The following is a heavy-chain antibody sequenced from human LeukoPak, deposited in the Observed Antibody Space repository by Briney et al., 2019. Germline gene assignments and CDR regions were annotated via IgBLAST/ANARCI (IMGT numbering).Heavy chain of an antibody. J-gene: IGHJ4*02. Sequence: SVKVSCKASVCTFSSYAISWVRQAPGQGLEWMGGIIPIFGTANYAQKFQGRVTITADESTSTAYMELSSLRSEDTAVYYCARDKGFNSFDYWGQGTLVTVSS. D-gene: IGHD3-3*01. CDR1: VCTFSSYA. CDR3: ARDKGFNSFDY. V-gene: IGHV1-69*13. CDR2: IIPIFGTA.